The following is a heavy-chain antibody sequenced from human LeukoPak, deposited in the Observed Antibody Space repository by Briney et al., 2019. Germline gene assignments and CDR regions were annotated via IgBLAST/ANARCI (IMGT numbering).Heavy chain of an antibody. CDR2: INHSGST. Sequence: SETLSLTCAVYGGSFSGYYWSWIRQPPGKGLEWIGEINHSGSTNYNPSLKSRVTISVDTSKNQFFLKLISVTAADTAVYYCARDPTDMAWSYFDCWGQGTLVTVSS. V-gene: IGHV4-34*01. D-gene: IGHD5-18*01. CDR3: ARDPTDMAWSYFDC. CDR1: GGSFSGYY. J-gene: IGHJ4*02.